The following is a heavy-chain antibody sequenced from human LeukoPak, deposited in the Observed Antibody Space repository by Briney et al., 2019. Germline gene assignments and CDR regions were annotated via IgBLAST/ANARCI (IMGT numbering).Heavy chain of an antibody. D-gene: IGHD5-18*01. CDR1: GGTFSSYA. CDR2: IIPIFGTA. CDR3: ARGGYSYGDYYYYGMDV. V-gene: IGHV1-69*13. Sequence: ASVKASCKASGGTFSSYAISWVRQAPGQGLEWMGGIIPIFGTANYAQKFQGRVTITADESTSTAYMELSSLRSEDTAVYYCARGGYSYGDYYYYGMDVWGQGTTVTVSS. J-gene: IGHJ6*02.